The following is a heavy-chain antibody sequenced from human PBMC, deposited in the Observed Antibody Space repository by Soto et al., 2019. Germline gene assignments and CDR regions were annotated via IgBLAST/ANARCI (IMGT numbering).Heavy chain of an antibody. Sequence: PSETLSLTCTVSSGSISTYYWSWIRQPPGKGLEWIGYIYYTGSTNYNPSLKTRVSISIDTSKNQFSLNLSSVTAAATAVFYCARELHDILTGHHNLDYWGQGTLVTV. CDR1: SGSISTYY. CDR3: ARELHDILTGHHNLDY. V-gene: IGHV4-59*01. D-gene: IGHD3-9*01. CDR2: IYYTGST. J-gene: IGHJ4*02.